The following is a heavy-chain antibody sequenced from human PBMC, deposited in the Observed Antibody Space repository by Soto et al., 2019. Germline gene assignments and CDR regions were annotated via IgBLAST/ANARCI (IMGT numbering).Heavy chain of an antibody. D-gene: IGHD5-18*01. CDR1: GYSCATYW. J-gene: IGHJ3*02. CDR2: IYPDDSDA. CDR3: ARHRNTAMVRDAFEI. Sequence: GESLKISCQASGYSCATYWIGWVRQMPGKGLEWMGVIYPDDSDARYSLSFQGQVTISADKSISTAYLQWSSLKASDTAMYYCARHRNTAMVRDAFEIWGQGAMVTVSS. V-gene: IGHV5-51*01.